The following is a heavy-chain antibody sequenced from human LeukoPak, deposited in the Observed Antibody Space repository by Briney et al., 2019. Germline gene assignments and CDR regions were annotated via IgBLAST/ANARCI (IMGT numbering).Heavy chain of an antibody. CDR3: TTPAAGPRAEYSQH. J-gene: IGHJ1*01. V-gene: IGHV3-21*01. Sequence: GGSLRLSCAASGFTFSSYSMNWVRQAPGKGLEWASSISDNSVYIYSADSVKGRFATSRDNAKNSLYLQMNSLRAEDTAVYYCTTPAAGPRAEYSQHWGQGTLVTVSS. CDR1: GFTFSSYS. CDR2: ISDNSVYI. D-gene: IGHD6-13*01.